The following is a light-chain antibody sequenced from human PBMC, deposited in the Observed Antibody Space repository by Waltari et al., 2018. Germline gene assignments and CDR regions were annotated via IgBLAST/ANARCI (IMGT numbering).Light chain of an antibody. V-gene: IGKV1-39*01. J-gene: IGKJ2*01. Sequence: IQMTQSPSSLSASVGDRVTITCRASRTISDYLNWYQHKPGKAPKLLIHSASSLHIGVPSRFSGSRSGTDFTLIINSLQPEDFATYYCQQSYNSPYTFGQETKLDI. CDR2: SAS. CDR1: RTISDY. CDR3: QQSYNSPYT.